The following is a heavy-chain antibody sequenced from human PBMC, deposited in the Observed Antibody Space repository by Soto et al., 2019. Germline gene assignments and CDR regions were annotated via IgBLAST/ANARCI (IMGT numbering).Heavy chain of an antibody. J-gene: IGHJ4*02. CDR1: GFTFSNAW. D-gene: IGHD3-3*01. CDR2: IKSKTDGGTT. V-gene: IGHV3-15*01. CDR3: TTTTWSITSFGVATFFFDY. Sequence: GGSLRLSCAASGFTFSNAWMSWVRQAPGKGLEWVGRIKSKTDGGTTDYAAPVKGKFTISRDYSKNTLSLQMNSLKTEDTAVYYCTTTTWSITSFGVATFFFDYWGQGTLVTVSS.